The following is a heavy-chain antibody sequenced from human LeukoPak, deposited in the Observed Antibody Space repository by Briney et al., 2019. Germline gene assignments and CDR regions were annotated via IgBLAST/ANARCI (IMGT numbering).Heavy chain of an antibody. CDR1: GFTFSDYS. CDR2: IRYDGNNK. CDR3: AKARYCSGVNCYPDDN. V-gene: IGHV3-30*02. J-gene: IGHJ4*02. D-gene: IGHD2-15*01. Sequence: GGSLRLSCAASGFTFSDYSMHWVRQAPGKGLNWAAFIRYDGNNKYYADSVKGRFTISRDNSKNMLYLEMNSLSTEDTAVYYCAKARYCSGVNCYPDDNWGQGTLVTVSS.